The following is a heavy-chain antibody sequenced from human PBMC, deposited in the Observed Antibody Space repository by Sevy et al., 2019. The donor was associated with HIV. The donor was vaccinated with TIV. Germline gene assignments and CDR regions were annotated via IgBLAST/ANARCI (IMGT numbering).Heavy chain of an antibody. D-gene: IGHD3-16*01. CDR2: IYSGGST. J-gene: IGHJ6*03. Sequence: GGSLRLSCAASGFTVSSNYMSWVRQAPGKGLEWVSVIYSGGSTYYADSVKDRFTISRDNSKNTLYLQMNSLRAEDTAVYYCARGNWGSIYYMDVWGKGTTVTVSS. CDR3: ARGNWGSIYYMDV. V-gene: IGHV3-53*01. CDR1: GFTVSSNY.